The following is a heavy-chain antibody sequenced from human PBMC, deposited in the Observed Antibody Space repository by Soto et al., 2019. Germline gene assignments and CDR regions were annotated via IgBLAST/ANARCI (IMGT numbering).Heavy chain of an antibody. V-gene: IGHV4-30-4*01. D-gene: IGHD3-9*01. Sequence: QVQLQESGPGLVKPSQTLTLTCTVSGGSINRGDYYWSWIRQPPGKGLEWIGNIYYSGTNYYNPSLKSRVIISVDTSKNQFSLKLSSVTAADTGVYYCARDNENYDILTRTRFDPWGQGTLVTVSS. CDR3: ARDNENYDILTRTRFDP. J-gene: IGHJ5*02. CDR1: GGSINRGDYY. CDR2: IYYSGTN.